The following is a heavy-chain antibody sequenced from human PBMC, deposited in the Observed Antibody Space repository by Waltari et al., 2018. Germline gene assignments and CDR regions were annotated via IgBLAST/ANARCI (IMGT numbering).Heavy chain of an antibody. J-gene: IGHJ4*02. Sequence: QVQLVESGGGVVQPGRSLRLSCAASGSTFSSYGMHWVRQAPGKGLEWVAVISYDGSNKYYADSVKGRFTISRDNSKNTLYLQMNSLRAEDTAVYYCAKSGVLSDFDYWGQGTLVTVSS. V-gene: IGHV3-30*18. CDR2: ISYDGSNK. CDR1: GSTFSSYG. CDR3: AKSGVLSDFDY. D-gene: IGHD3-10*01.